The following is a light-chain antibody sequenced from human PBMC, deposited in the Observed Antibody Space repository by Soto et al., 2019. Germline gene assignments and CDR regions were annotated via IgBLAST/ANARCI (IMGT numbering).Light chain of an antibody. Sequence: VMTQAPATLSVSPGERATLSCRASQTINNNVAWYQLKVGQAPRLLIYGASTRATGIPARFSGSGSGTEFTLTISSLQPEDFATYYCQQSYSSPYTFGRGTKVEI. J-gene: IGKJ2*01. CDR2: GAS. CDR1: QTINNN. CDR3: QQSYSSPYT. V-gene: IGKV3-15*01.